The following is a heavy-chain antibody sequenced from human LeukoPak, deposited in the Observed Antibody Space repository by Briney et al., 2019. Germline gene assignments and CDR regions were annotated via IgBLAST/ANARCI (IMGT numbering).Heavy chain of an antibody. CDR3: AKAVGSSYYYYYMDV. D-gene: IGHD3-10*01. V-gene: IGHV3-23*01. CDR2: ISGSGEST. CDR1: GFSFSSYG. Sequence: PGGTLRLSCIGSGFSFSSYGITWVRQAPGKGLEWVSAISGSGESTYNAGSVQGRFTISRDNSKNTVYLQMSSLRAEDTAVYYCAKAVGSSYYYYYMDVWGKGTTVTVSS. J-gene: IGHJ6*03.